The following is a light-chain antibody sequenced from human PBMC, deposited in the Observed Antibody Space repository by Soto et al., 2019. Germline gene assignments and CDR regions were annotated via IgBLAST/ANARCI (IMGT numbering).Light chain of an antibody. V-gene: IGKV3-15*01. CDR1: QNIGSN. CDR2: GAS. J-gene: IGKJ1*01. CDR3: QQYNNWPRT. Sequence: EIVMAQSPATLSVSPGETAILSCRASQNIGSNLAWYQQRPGRAPRLLIYGASTRATGIPARFSGSGSGTEFTLTISSLQSEDFALYYCQQYNNWPRTFGQGTKVDIK.